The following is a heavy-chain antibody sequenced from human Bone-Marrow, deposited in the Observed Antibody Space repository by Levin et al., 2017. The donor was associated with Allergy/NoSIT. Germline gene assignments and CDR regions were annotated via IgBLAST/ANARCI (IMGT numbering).Heavy chain of an antibody. V-gene: IGHV4-59*01. CDR3: ARDRTTVSDDTTYYYGMAV. D-gene: IGHD4-17*01. CDR1: GASISSYY. J-gene: IGHJ6*02. Sequence: SETLSLTCTVSGASISSYYWSWIRQPPGKGLEWIGCVHYSGSTKYNSSLKSRVAISVDTSKNQFSLKLSSVTAADTAVYYCARDRTTVSDDTTYYYGMAVWGQGTTVTVSS. CDR2: VHYSGST.